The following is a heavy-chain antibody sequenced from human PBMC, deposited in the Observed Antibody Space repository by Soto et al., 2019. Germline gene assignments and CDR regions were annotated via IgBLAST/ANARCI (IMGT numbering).Heavy chain of an antibody. D-gene: IGHD2-21*01. V-gene: IGHV3-15*07. CDR2: IRSKTDGGKT. CDR3: IPDCPCGGNVYRMCY. J-gene: IGHJ4*02. CDR1: DFSFTNAW. Sequence: EVQVVESGGGLVKPGGSLRLSCAASDFSFTNAWVNWVRQASGKGLEWVGIIRSKTDGGKTDYAAPVKGRFTISRDDSKNTLYLQMDSLKVEDTGVYYCIPDCPCGGNVYRMCYWGQGTLVTVSS.